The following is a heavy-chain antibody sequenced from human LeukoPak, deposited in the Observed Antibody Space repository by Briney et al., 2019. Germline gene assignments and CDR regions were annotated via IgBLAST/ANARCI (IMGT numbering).Heavy chain of an antibody. J-gene: IGHJ4*02. CDR2: INPNSGGT. CDR3: ARLGGDCSSTSCYGEHFDY. V-gene: IGHV1-2*02. CDR1: GYTFTGYY. Sequence: ASVKVSCKASGYTFTGYYMHWVRQAPGQGLEWMGWINPNSGGTNYAQKFQGRVTMTRDTSISTAYMELSRLRSDDTAVYYCARLGGDCSSTSCYGEHFDYWGQGTLVTVSS. D-gene: IGHD2-2*01.